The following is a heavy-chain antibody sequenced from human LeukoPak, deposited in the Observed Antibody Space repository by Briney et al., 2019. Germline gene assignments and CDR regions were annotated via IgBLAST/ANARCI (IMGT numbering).Heavy chain of an antibody. CDR1: GGSFSGYY. V-gene: IGHV4-34*01. CDR3: ARASRGYCSGCSCVYYFDY. Sequence: PSETLSLTCAVYGGSFSGYYWSWIRQPPGKGLEWIGEINHSGSTNYNPSLKSRVTISVDTSKNQFSLKLSSVTAADTAVYYCARASRGYCSGCSCVYYFDYWGQGTLVTVSS. J-gene: IGHJ4*02. D-gene: IGHD2-15*01. CDR2: INHSGST.